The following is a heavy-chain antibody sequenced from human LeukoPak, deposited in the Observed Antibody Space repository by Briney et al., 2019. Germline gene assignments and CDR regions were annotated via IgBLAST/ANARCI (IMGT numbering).Heavy chain of an antibody. V-gene: IGHV3-48*04. Sequence: PGGSLRLSCAASGFTFSNYNINWVRQAPGKGLEWVSYISSSSSTIYYAGSVKGRFTISRDNAKNSLYLQMNSLRAEDTAVYYCASRNSGYNYAADWGQGTLVTVSS. CDR1: GFTFSNYN. D-gene: IGHD5-12*01. CDR3: ASRNSGYNYAAD. CDR2: ISSSSSTI. J-gene: IGHJ4*02.